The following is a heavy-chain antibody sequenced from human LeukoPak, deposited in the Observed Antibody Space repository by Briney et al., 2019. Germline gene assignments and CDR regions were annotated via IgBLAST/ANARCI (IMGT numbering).Heavy chain of an antibody. Sequence: ASVKVSCKASGYTFTGYYMHWVRQAPGQGLEWMGWINPNSGGTNYAQKFQGRVTMTRDTSISTAYMELSRLRSDDTAVYYCARDGLLRFLEWFHPYYYMDVWGKGTTVTVSS. J-gene: IGHJ6*03. CDR3: ARDGLLRFLEWFHPYYYMDV. V-gene: IGHV1-2*02. CDR1: GYTFTGYY. CDR2: INPNSGGT. D-gene: IGHD3-3*01.